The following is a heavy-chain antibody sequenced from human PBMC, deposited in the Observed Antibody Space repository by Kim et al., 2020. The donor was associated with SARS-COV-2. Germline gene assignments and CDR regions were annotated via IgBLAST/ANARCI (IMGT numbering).Heavy chain of an antibody. Sequence: GGSLRLSCAASGFTFSSYAMHWVRQAPGKGLEYVSAISSNGGSTYYANSVKGRFTISRDNSKNTLYLQMGSLRAEDMAVYYCARAMSGSYLGWFDPWGQGTLVTVSS. CDR2: ISSNGGST. CDR3: ARAMSGSYLGWFDP. V-gene: IGHV3-64*01. D-gene: IGHD1-26*01. CDR1: GFTFSSYA. J-gene: IGHJ5*02.